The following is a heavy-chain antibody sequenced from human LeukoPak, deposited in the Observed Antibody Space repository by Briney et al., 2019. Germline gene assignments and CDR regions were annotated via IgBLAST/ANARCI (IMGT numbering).Heavy chain of an antibody. CDR2: INHSGST. CDR1: GGSFSGYY. CDR3: AREPRRPYSGSYYYFDY. D-gene: IGHD1-26*01. Sequence: PSETLSLTCAVYGGSFSGYYWSWIRQPPGKGLEWIGEINHSGSTNYNPSLKSRVTISVDTSKNQFSLKLSSVTAADTAVYYCAREPRRPYSGSYYYFDYWGQGTLATVSS. J-gene: IGHJ4*02. V-gene: IGHV4-34*01.